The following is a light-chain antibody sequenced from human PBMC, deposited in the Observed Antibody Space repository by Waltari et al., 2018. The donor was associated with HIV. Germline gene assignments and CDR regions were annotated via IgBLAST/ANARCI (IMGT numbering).Light chain of an antibody. CDR2: GAS. V-gene: IGKV1-39*01. J-gene: IGKJ2*01. CDR3: QQSFNTPST. Sequence: DIQMTQSPSSLSASVGDRVIIICRASQNIGNYLNWYRQKTGKAPNLLIYGASSLQSGVPSRFSGVGSGTTFILTISSLQPEDFATYFCQQSFNTPSTFGQGTKLEIK. CDR1: QNIGNY.